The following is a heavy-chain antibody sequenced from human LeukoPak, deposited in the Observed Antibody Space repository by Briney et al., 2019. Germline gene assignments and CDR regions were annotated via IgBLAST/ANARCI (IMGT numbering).Heavy chain of an antibody. CDR1: EYTFTDYY. D-gene: IGHD1-26*01. J-gene: IGHJ4*02. CDR3: ARDAWLVGATNLYYFDY. CDR2: INPKSGVT. Sequence: ASVKVSCTASEYTFTDYYMHWVRQAPGQGLEWLGWINPKSGVTNYAQKFQGRVTMTRDPSISSAYMELNSLRSDDTAVYYCARDAWLVGATNLYYFDYWGQGTLVTVSS. V-gene: IGHV1-2*02.